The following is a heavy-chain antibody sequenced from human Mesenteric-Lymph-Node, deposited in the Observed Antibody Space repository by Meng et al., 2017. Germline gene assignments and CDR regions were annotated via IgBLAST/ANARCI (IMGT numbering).Heavy chain of an antibody. V-gene: IGHV7-4-1*02. Sequence: QVELVKSGSELKKPGASLKVSCKASGYTFTSYAMNWRRQAPGQGLEWMGWINTNTGNPTYAQGFTGRFVFSLDTSVSTAYLQISSLKAADTAVYYCARLYCSGGSCYTIDYWGQGTLVTVSS. CDR1: GYTFTSYA. CDR3: ARLYCSGGSCYTIDY. J-gene: IGHJ4*02. CDR2: INTNTGNP. D-gene: IGHD2-15*01.